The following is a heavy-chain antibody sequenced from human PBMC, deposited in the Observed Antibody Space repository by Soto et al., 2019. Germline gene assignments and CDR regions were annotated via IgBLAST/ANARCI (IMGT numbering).Heavy chain of an antibody. Sequence: DVRLVESGGTLVQPGGSLSLSCAASGFTFDDYAMHWVRQVPGKGLEWISGISWNSGSLGYADSVKGRFTISRDNAKNSLYLQMNSLRPEDTGMYYCAKDIPQERWLHSFQHWGQGTLVTVSS. J-gene: IGHJ1*01. CDR1: GFTFDDYA. D-gene: IGHD5-12*01. CDR3: AKDIPQERWLHSFQH. CDR2: ISWNSGSL. V-gene: IGHV3-9*01.